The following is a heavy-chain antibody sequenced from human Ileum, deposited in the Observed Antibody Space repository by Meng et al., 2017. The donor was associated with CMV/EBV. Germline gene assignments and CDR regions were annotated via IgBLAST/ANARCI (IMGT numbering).Heavy chain of an antibody. CDR1: GGSISSSSYY. CDR3: ASGYSGYDGAFDI. D-gene: IGHD5-12*01. J-gene: IGHJ3*02. V-gene: IGHV4-39*07. CDR2: IYYSGST. Sequence: SETLSLTCTVSGGSISSSSYYWGWIRQPPGKGLEWIGSIYYSGSTYYNPSLKRRVTISVDTSKNQFSLKLSSVTAADTAVYYCASGYSGYDGAFDIWGQGTMVTVSS.